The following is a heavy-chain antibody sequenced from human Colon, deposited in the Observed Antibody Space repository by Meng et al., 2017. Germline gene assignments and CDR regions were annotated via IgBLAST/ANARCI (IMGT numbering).Heavy chain of an antibody. D-gene: IGHD2-15*01. CDR3: ARDKGIVAAGARWFDP. Sequence: VTPPHTISLPCTVYGSSISSSYWSWIRPTARKVLEWIGRIHTSGSTTYNPSLKSRVTMSVDTSKNQVSLKLTSVTAADTAVYYCARDKGIVAAGARWFDPWGQGTLVTVSS. J-gene: IGHJ5*02. CDR2: IHTSGST. CDR1: GSSISSSY. V-gene: IGHV4-4*07.